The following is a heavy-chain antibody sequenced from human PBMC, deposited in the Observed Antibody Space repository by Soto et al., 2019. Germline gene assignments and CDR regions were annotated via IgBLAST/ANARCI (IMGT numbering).Heavy chain of an antibody. J-gene: IGHJ6*02. Sequence: GGSLRLSCAASGFTFSSYGMHWVRQAPGKGLEWVAVISYDGSNKYYADSVKGRFTISRDNSKNTLYLQMNSLRAEDTAVYYCAKGSSSWNGMDVWGQGTTVTVSS. V-gene: IGHV3-30*18. CDR3: AKGSSSWNGMDV. CDR1: GFTFSSYG. D-gene: IGHD6-13*01. CDR2: ISYDGSNK.